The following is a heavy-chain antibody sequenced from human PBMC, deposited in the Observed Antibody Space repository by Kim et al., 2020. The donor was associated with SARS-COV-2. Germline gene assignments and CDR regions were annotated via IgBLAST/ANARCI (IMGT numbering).Heavy chain of an antibody. J-gene: IGHJ6*02. V-gene: IGHV3-21*01. CDR2: ISSSSSYI. Sequence: GGSLRLSCAASGFTFSSYSKNWVRQAPGKGLEWVSSISSSSSYIYCADSVKGRFTISRDNAKNSLYLQMNSLRAEDTAVYYCARETYYSGMDVWGQGTTVTVSS. CDR3: ARETYYSGMDV. CDR1: GFTFSSYS.